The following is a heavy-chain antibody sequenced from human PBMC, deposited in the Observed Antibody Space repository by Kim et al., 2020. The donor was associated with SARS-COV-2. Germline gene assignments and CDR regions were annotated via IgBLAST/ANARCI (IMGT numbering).Heavy chain of an antibody. J-gene: IGHJ4*02. D-gene: IGHD6-19*01. CDR1: GFTFTRNA. Sequence: GGSLRLSCAASGFTFTRNAMAWVRQAQGKGLQWVSAIGNSDETTYADSVKGRFTISRATSKNTLYLQMNGLRAEDTAIYYCAKDVYRWAFDYWGLATLVT. CDR2: IGNSDETT. V-gene: IGHV3-23*01. CDR3: AKDVYRWAFDY.